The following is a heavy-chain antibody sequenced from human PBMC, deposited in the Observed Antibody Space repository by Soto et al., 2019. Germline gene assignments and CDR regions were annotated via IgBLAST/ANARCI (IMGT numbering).Heavy chain of an antibody. CDR2: IWYDGSNK. J-gene: IGHJ4*02. CDR1: GFTFSSYG. D-gene: IGHD6-13*01. Sequence: QVQLVESGGGVVQPGRSLRLSCAASGFTFSSYGMHWVRQAPGKVLEWVAVIWYDGSNKYYADSVKGRFTISRDNSKKSLYLHMNSLRAEDTAVYYCASDLGHSSSWYYFNYWGQGTLVTVSS. CDR3: ASDLGHSSSWYYFNY. V-gene: IGHV3-33*01.